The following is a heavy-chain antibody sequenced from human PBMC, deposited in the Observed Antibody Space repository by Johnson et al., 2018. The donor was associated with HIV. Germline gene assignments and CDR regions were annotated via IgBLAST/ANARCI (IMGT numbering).Heavy chain of an antibody. Sequence: VQLVESGGGVVRPGGSLRLSCAASGFTFSSYAMSWVRQAPGKGLEWVSGIGTAGDTYYPGSVKGRFTISRENAKNSLYLQMNSLRVGATAVYYCVRGGATSYDAFDIWGQGTMVTVSS. V-gene: IGHV3-13*01. CDR3: VRGGATSYDAFDI. CDR1: GFTFSSYA. D-gene: IGHD1-26*01. CDR2: IGTAGDT. J-gene: IGHJ3*02.